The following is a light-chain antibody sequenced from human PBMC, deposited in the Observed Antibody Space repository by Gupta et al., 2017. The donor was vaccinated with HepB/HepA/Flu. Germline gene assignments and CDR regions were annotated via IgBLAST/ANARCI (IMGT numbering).Light chain of an antibody. J-gene: IGLJ3*02. V-gene: IGLV2-14*03. CDR3: CSFTKSTSTLVL. CDR2: DVT. CDR1: ISDVGGYNS. Sequence: QSALTQPASVSGSPGRSITIYCTGTISDVGGYNSVSWCQQYPGKAPKLLIFDVTARPSGISTLFSASTSANTASPTTSRLQTEDDADYFCCSFTKSTSTLVLFGGGTKLTVL.